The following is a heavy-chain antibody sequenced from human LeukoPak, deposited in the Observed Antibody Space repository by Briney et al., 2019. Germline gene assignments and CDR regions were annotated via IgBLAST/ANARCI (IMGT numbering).Heavy chain of an antibody. J-gene: IGHJ4*02. Sequence: SETLSLTCTVSGGSISSYYWSWIRQPAGKGLEWIGRIYTSGSTNYNPSLKGRVTMSVDTSKNQFSLKLSSVTAADTAVYYCARGGGAYCGSDCHRNFDYWGQGTLVTVSS. CDR2: IYTSGST. CDR3: ARGGGAYCGSDCHRNFDY. V-gene: IGHV4-4*07. D-gene: IGHD2-21*02. CDR1: GGSISSYY.